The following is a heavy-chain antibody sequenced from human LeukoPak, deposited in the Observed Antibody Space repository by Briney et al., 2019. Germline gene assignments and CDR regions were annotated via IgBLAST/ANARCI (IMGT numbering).Heavy chain of an antibody. V-gene: IGHV4-59*01. CDR3: ARDNYYDSSGSDAFDI. J-gene: IGHJ3*02. Sequence: SETLSLTCTVSGGSISSYYWSWIRQPPGKGLEWIGYIYYSGSTNYNPSLKSRVTISVDTSKNQFSLKLSSVTAADTAVYYCARDNYYDSSGSDAFDIWGQGTMVTVSS. D-gene: IGHD3-22*01. CDR2: IYYSGST. CDR1: GGSISSYY.